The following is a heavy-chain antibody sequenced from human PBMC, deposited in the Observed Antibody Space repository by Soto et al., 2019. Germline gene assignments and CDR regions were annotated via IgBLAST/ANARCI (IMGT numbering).Heavy chain of an antibody. CDR2: IDPSDSYT. J-gene: IGHJ3*02. CDR3: ARHKYYYDSSGYWDDAFDI. Sequence: PGESLKISCKGSGYSFTSYWISWVRQMPGKGLEWMGRIDPSDSYTNYSPSFQGHVTISADKSISTAYLQWSSLKASDTAMYYCARHKYYYDSSGYWDDAFDIWGQGTMVTVSS. CDR1: GYSFTSYW. D-gene: IGHD3-22*01. V-gene: IGHV5-10-1*01.